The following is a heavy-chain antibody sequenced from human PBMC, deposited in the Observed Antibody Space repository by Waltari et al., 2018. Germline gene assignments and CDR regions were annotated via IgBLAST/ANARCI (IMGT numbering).Heavy chain of an antibody. Sequence: EVKVVESGGGLVQPGGSLRLSCTASGFTFRNYWMHWVRQAPGKGLVWVSRIKGDGTITSYADSVKGRFTISRDNAKNSLYLQMNSLRAEDTAVYYCARRLGSSSSGVFDYWGQGTLVTISS. CDR3: ARRLGSSSSGVFDY. D-gene: IGHD6-6*01. V-gene: IGHV3-74*01. CDR2: IKGDGTIT. J-gene: IGHJ4*02. CDR1: GFTFRNYW.